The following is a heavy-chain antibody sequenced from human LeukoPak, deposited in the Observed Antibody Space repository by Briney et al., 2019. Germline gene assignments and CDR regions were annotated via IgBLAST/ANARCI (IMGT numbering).Heavy chain of an antibody. CDR2: INTNSGDT. J-gene: IGHJ4*02. D-gene: IGHD1-26*01. Sequence: ASVKVSCKASGYTFTGWYIHGVRQAPGQGLEWMGWINTNSGDTHYAQKFQGRVTMTRDTSISTAYMELSRLRSDDTAVYYCARGSTVGATESLGFDYWGQGTPVTVSS. CDR1: GYTFTGWY. V-gene: IGHV1-2*02. CDR3: ARGSTVGATESLGFDY.